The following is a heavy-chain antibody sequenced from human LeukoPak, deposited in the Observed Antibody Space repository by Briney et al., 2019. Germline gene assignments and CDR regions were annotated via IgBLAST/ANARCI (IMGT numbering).Heavy chain of an antibody. CDR2: IRSKANSYAT. D-gene: IGHD3-10*01. CDR3: TRPSPYTLGSGSGSPGTYYYGMDV. Sequence: PGGSLRLSCAASGFTFSGSAMHWVRQASGKGLEWVGRIRSKANSYATAYATSVKGRFTISRDDSKNTAYLQMNSLKTEDTAVYYCTRPSPYTLGSGSGSPGTYYYGMDVWGQGTTVTVSS. CDR1: GFTFSGSA. V-gene: IGHV3-73*01. J-gene: IGHJ6*02.